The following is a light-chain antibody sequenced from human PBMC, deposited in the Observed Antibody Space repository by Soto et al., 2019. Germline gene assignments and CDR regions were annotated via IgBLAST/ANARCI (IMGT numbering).Light chain of an antibody. Sequence: EIVLTQPPGTLSLSQGERAALSCRASQSVSSSYLALYQQKPGHAPRLLIYAASSRATGIPDRFSSSGSGTDFTLTISRLEPEDSAVYYCQQYGSSPITFGQGTRLEIK. CDR1: QSVSSSY. V-gene: IGKV3-20*01. CDR3: QQYGSSPIT. J-gene: IGKJ5*01. CDR2: AAS.